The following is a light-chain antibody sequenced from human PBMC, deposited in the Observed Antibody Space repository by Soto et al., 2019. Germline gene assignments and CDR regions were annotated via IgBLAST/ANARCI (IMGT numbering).Light chain of an antibody. V-gene: IGKV1-39*01. CDR2: AAS. CDR3: QQSYSTPIT. CDR1: QSISNW. J-gene: IGKJ5*01. Sequence: DIQMTQSPTTLSASIGDRDTITCRASQSISNWLAWYQQKPGKAPKLLIYAASSLQSGVPSRFSGSGSGTDFTLTISSLQPEDFATYYCQQSYSTPITFGQGTRLEIK.